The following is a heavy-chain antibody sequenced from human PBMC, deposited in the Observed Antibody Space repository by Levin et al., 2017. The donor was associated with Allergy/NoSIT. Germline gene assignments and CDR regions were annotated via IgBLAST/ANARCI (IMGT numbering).Heavy chain of an antibody. J-gene: IGHJ6*02. CDR2: IYYSGSS. V-gene: IGHV4-31*03. CDR1: GVSMKSGGYY. Sequence: SCTVSGVSMKSGGYYWSWIRQHPGKGLEWIGYIYYSGSSFYNPSLQSRVTISVDTSKNQFSLRLSSVTAADTAVYYCARERGGAEGMDVWGQGTTVTVSS. D-gene: IGHD3-10*01. CDR3: ARERGGAEGMDV.